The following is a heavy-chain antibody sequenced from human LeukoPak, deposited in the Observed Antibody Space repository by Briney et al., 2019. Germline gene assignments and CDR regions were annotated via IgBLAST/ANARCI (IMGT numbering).Heavy chain of an antibody. D-gene: IGHD5-18*01. V-gene: IGHV4-59*01. J-gene: IGHJ4*02. CDR3: AREAMYSYGNNFDY. CDR2: IYYSGST. CDR1: GGSISSYY. Sequence: SETLSLTCTVSGGSISSYYWSWIRQPPGKGLEWIGHIYYSGSTNYNPSLKSRVTISVDTSKNQFSLKLSSVTAADTAVYHCAREAMYSYGNNFDYWGQGTLVTVSS.